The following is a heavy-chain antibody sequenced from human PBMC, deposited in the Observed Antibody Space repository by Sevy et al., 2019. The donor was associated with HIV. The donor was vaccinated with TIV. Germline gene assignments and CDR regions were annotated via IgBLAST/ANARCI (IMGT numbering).Heavy chain of an antibody. CDR3: ALPPTTVTLWGYYYYGMDV. CDR1: GFTFSSYW. V-gene: IGHV3-7*01. D-gene: IGHD4-4*01. J-gene: IGHJ6*02. CDR2: IKQDGSEK. Sequence: GGSLRLSCAASGFTFSSYWMSWVRQAPGKGLEWVANIKQDGSEKYYVDSVKGRFTISRDNAKNSLYLQMNSLRAEDTAVYYCALPPTTVTLWGYYYYGMDVWDQGTTVTGSS.